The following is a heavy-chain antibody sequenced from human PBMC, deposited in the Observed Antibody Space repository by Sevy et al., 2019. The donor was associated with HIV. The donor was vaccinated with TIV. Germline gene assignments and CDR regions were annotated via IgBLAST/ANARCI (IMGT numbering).Heavy chain of an antibody. D-gene: IGHD4-17*01. CDR2: IWYDGSNK. CDR3: ARAGDYGDNAFDI. J-gene: IGHJ3*02. CDR1: GFTFSSYG. V-gene: IGHV3-33*01. Sequence: GGSLRLSCAASGFTFSSYGMHWVRQAPGKGLEWVAVIWYDGSNKYYADSVKGRFTISRDNSKNTLYLQMNSLRAEDTAVYYCARAGDYGDNAFDIWGQGTMVTVS.